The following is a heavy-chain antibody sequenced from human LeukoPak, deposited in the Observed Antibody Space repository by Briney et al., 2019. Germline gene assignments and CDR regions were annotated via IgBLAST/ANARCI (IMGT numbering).Heavy chain of an antibody. D-gene: IGHD5-18*01. V-gene: IGHV3-21*01. Sequence: GGSLRLSCAASGFTFRLYVMTWARQAPGKGLAWVSSISSSGSYIYYADSVKGRFTFSRDNAKNSLYLQMNSLRAEDTAVYYCARGSGVQVWSSLDYWGQGTLVTVSS. J-gene: IGHJ4*02. CDR3: ARGSGVQVWSSLDY. CDR1: GFTFRLYV. CDR2: ISSSGSYI.